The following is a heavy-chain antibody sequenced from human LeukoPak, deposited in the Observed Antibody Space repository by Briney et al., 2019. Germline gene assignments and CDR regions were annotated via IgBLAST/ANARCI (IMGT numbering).Heavy chain of an antibody. J-gene: IGHJ6*03. CDR3: ARDGEEYYDILTGYYNAILTYYYYYYMDV. CDR1: GFTFSSYA. CDR2: ISYDGSNK. V-gene: IGHV3-30*04. D-gene: IGHD3-9*01. Sequence: GGSLRLSCAASGFTFSSYAMHWVRQAPGKGLEWVAVISYDGSNKYYADSVKGRFTISRDDSKNTLYLQMNSLRAEDTAVYYCARDGEEYYDILTGYYNAILTYYYYYYMDVWGKGTTVTVSS.